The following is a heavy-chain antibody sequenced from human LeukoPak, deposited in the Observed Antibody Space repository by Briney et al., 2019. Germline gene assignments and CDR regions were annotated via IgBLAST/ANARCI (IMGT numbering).Heavy chain of an antibody. CDR1: GFTFSSYA. CDR2: ISGSGGST. D-gene: IGHD3-10*01. J-gene: IGHJ4*02. CDR3: AKEGSAMVRGVISSYFDY. Sequence: GGSLRPSCAASGFTFSSYAMSWVRQAPGEGLEWVSAISGSGGSTYYADSVKGRFTISRDNSKNTLYLQMNSLRAEDTAVYYCAKEGSAMVRGVISSYFDYWGQGTLVTVSS. V-gene: IGHV3-23*01.